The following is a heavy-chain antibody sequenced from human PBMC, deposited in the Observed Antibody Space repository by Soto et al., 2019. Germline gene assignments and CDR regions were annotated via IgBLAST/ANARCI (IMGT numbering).Heavy chain of an antibody. Sequence: QVQLVESGGGVVQPGRSLRLSCAASGFTFSSYGMHWVRQAPGKGLEWVAVIWYDGSNKYYADSVKGRFTISRDNSKNTLYLQMNSLRAEDTAVYYCARDRGRYCDFWSGYYGYLVYWGQGTLVTVSS. CDR2: IWYDGSNK. D-gene: IGHD3-3*01. CDR1: GFTFSSYG. CDR3: ARDRGRYCDFWSGYYGYLVY. J-gene: IGHJ4*02. V-gene: IGHV3-33*01.